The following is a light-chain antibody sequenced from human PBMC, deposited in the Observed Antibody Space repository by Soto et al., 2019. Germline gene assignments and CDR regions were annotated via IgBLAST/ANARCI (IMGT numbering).Light chain of an antibody. CDR2: GAS. V-gene: IGKV3-20*01. Sequence: EIVLTQSPGTLSLSPGERATLSCRASQSVNSNYLAWYQQKPGQAPRPLIYGASIRAAGVPDRLSGSGSGTDFTLTISRLEPEDYAVYYWQQYGTSPHTFGQGTKLEIK. CDR1: QSVNSNY. CDR3: QQYGTSPHT. J-gene: IGKJ2*01.